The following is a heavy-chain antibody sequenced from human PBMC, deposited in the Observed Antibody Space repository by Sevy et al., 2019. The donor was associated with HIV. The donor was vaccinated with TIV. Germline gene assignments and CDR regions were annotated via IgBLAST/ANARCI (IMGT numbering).Heavy chain of an antibody. V-gene: IGHV3-66*04. J-gene: IGHJ5*02. D-gene: IGHD3-10*01. CDR2: VYSGGTT. CDR1: GFTFSDYS. Sequence: GGSLRLSCAASGFTFSDYSMNWVRQAPGKGLEWVSVVYSGGTTYYADSVKGRFTISRDNSKNILYLQMNSLRAEDTAVYYCARHISFGELGSWFDPWGQGTLVTVSS. CDR3: ARHISFGELGSWFDP.